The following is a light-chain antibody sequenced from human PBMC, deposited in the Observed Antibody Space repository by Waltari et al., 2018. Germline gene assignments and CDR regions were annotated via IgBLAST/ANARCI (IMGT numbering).Light chain of an antibody. V-gene: IGLV2-11*01. CDR1: SSDVSRFEY. CDR3: CSYAGSYTFV. Sequence: QSALTQPRSVSRSPGQSVTISCTATSSDVSRFEYVSWFQHYPGKAPKLMIYDVNKPPSGVPPRFAGSKSGNTASLTISGLQAEDEADYYCCSYAGSYTFVFGTGTKVTVL. CDR2: DVN. J-gene: IGLJ1*01.